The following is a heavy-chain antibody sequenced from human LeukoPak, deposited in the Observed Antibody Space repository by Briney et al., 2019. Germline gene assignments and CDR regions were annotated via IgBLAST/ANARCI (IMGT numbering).Heavy chain of an antibody. CDR2: IYSGDST. CDR1: GFTVSSNY. CDR3: AKSSNYYDSSGYYDY. J-gene: IGHJ4*02. D-gene: IGHD3-22*01. Sequence: GGSLRLSCAASGFTVSSNYMSWVRQAPGKGLEWVSIIYSGDSTYYADSVKGRFTISRDNSKNTLYLQMNSLRAEDTAVYYCAKSSNYYDSSGYYDYWGQGTLVTVSS. V-gene: IGHV3-53*01.